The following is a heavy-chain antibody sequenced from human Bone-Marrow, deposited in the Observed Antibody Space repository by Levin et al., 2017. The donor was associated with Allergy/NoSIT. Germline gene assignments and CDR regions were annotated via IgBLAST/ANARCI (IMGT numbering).Heavy chain of an antibody. D-gene: IGHD1-1*01. J-gene: IGHJ4*02. Sequence: SLLLSFSFSGFPFLSSWLHWVRQAPGKGLVWVSKINSDGSYISYADSVKGRFTISRDNAKNTLYLQMNSLRAEDTAVYYCVRGSSNWKGVDYWGQGTLVTVSS. V-gene: IGHV3-74*01. CDR2: INSDGSYI. CDR3: VRGSSNWKGVDY. CDR1: GFPFLSSW.